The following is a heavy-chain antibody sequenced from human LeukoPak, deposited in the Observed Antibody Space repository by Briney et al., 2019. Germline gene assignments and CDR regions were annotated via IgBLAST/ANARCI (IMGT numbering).Heavy chain of an antibody. V-gene: IGHV5-51*01. D-gene: IGHD2-8*01. J-gene: IGHJ6*03. CDR1: VYSFASSW. CDR2: IYPDDSDT. Sequence: GESLKISCKGSVYSFASSWIGWVRQMPGKGLEWMGIIYPDDSDTRYSPSFEGQITISVDKSISTAYLQWSSLKASDTAVYYCARHGHCTNGVCYSNYYYHMGVWGKGTTVTVSS. CDR3: ARHGHCTNGVCYSNYYYHMGV.